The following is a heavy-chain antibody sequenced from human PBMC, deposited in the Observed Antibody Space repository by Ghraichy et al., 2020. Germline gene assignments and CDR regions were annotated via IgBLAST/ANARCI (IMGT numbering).Heavy chain of an antibody. D-gene: IGHD6-13*01. J-gene: IGHJ4*02. CDR2: IGNDGSVT. Sequence: GESLNISCAASGFSFSNSWMHWVRQAPGKGLVWVSRIGNDGSVTRYADSVKGRFTISRDNAKNTLYLQMNSLTAEDTAMYYCVRDWYLKLSWGQGTLVTVSS. V-gene: IGHV3-74*01. CDR3: VRDWYLKLS. CDR1: GFSFSNSW.